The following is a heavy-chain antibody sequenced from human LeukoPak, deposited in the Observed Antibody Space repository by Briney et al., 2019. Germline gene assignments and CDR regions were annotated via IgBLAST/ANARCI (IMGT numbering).Heavy chain of an antibody. CDR3: AKVPGQNTVIPDY. CDR1: GFTFSSYA. V-gene: IGHV3-23*01. D-gene: IGHD4-11*01. CDR2: ISGSGGST. J-gene: IGHJ4*02. Sequence: GGSLGLSCAASGFTFSSYAMSWVRQAPGRGLEWVSAISGSGGSTYYADSVKGRFTISRDNSKNTLYLQMNSLRAEDTAVYYCAKVPGQNTVIPDYWGQGTLVTVSS.